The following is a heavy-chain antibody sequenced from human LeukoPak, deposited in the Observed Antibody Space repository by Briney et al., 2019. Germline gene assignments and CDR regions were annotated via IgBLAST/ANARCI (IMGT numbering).Heavy chain of an antibody. Sequence: GASVKVSCKASGYTFTSYDINWVRQATGRGLEWMGWMNPNSGNTGYAQKFQGRVTMTRNTSISTAYMELSSLRSEDTAVYYCARMRGYSGYDPFDYWGQGTLVTVSS. CDR1: GYTFTSYD. CDR3: ARMRGYSGYDPFDY. D-gene: IGHD5-12*01. CDR2: MNPNSGNT. J-gene: IGHJ4*02. V-gene: IGHV1-8*01.